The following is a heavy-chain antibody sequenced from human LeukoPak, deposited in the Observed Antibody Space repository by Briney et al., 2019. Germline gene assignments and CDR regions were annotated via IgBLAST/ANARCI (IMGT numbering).Heavy chain of an antibody. D-gene: IGHD5-12*01. CDR1: GGAFSSYA. CDR3: ARYSGFQGGDY. Sequence: ASVKVSCKASGGAFSSYAISWVRQAPGQGLEWMGWISAYNGNTNYAQKLQGRVTMTTDTSTSTAYMELRSLRSDDTAVYYCARYSGFQGGDYWGQGTLVTVSS. CDR2: ISAYNGNT. J-gene: IGHJ4*02. V-gene: IGHV1-18*01.